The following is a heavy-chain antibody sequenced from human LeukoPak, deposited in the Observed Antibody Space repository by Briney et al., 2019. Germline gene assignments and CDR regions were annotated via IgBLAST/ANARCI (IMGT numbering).Heavy chain of an antibody. CDR1: GGSFSGYY. V-gene: IGHV4-34*01. J-gene: IGHJ5*02. CDR2: INHSGST. Sequence: SETLSLTCAVYGGSFSGYYWSWIRQPPGKGLEWIGEINHSGSTNYNPSLKSRVTIPVDTSKNQFSLKLSSVTAADTAVYHCARDVRYCSGGSCYKRVNWFDPWGQGTLVTVSS. CDR3: ARDVRYCSGGSCYKRVNWFDP. D-gene: IGHD2-15*01.